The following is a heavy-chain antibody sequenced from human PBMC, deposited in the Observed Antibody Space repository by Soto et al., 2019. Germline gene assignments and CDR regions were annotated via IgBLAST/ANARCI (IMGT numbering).Heavy chain of an antibody. CDR2: ISGSGGST. D-gene: IGHD3-3*01. J-gene: IGHJ6*02. CDR1: GFPFSSYA. Sequence: GSLRLSCAASGFPFSSYAMSWVRQAPGKGLEWVSAISGSGGSTYYADSVKGRLTISRDNSKNTLSLQMNSLRAEDTAVYYFAKDRASRFLEWSPPYYYYYGMDVWGQGTTVTVSS. V-gene: IGHV3-23*01. CDR3: AKDRASRFLEWSPPYYYYYGMDV.